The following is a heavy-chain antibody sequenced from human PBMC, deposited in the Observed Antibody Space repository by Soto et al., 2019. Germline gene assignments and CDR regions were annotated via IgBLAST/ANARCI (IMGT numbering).Heavy chain of an antibody. Sequence: QVQLQQWGAGLLKPSETLSLTCAVYGGSFSEYYWNWIRQSPGKGLEWIGEINHSGSTNYNPSLKSRVTLSVDTSKNQFSLKLSSVTAADTAVYYCAKVPADAYAGWFDPWGQGTLVTVSS. J-gene: IGHJ5*02. CDR2: INHSGST. V-gene: IGHV4-34*01. D-gene: IGHD2-21*01. CDR3: AKVPADAYAGWFDP. CDR1: GGSFSEYY.